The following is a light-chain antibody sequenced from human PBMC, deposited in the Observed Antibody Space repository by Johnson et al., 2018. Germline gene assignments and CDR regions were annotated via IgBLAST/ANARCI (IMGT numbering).Light chain of an antibody. CDR1: SSNIGNNY. CDR2: ENN. CDR3: GTGDSSLSVGKV. Sequence: QSVLTQPPSVSAAPGQKVTISCSGSSSNIGNNYVSWYQQLPGTAPQPPIYENNKRPSGIPDRFSGFKSGPSATLGITGLQTGDEADYYCGTGDSSLSVGKVFGTGTKVTVL. V-gene: IGLV1-51*02. J-gene: IGLJ1*01.